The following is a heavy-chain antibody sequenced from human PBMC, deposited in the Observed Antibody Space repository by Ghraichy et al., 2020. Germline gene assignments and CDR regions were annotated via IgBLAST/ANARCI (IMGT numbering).Heavy chain of an antibody. V-gene: IGHV4-59*08. CDR2: VYYNGNT. J-gene: IGHJ6*02. Sequence: SETLSLICTVSGGSIRTYYWSWIRHPPGKGLEWIGYVYYNGNTDFSPSLKSRATISLDTSKNQFSLRLASVTAADTAVYYCARRGRGYSLYFYGLDIWGQGTTVTVSS. CDR1: GGSIRTYY. D-gene: IGHD5-18*01. CDR3: ARRGRGYSLYFYGLDI.